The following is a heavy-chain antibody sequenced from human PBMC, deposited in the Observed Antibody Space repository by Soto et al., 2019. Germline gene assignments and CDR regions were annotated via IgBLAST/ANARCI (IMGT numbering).Heavy chain of an antibody. V-gene: IGHV3-30*16. CDR3: ARWDGDHPLDY. CDR1: GYTFTSYD. Sequence: QVQLVQSGAEVKKPGASVKVSCKASGYTFTSYDINWVRQATGQGLEWMAVISYDGSNKYYADSVKGRFTISRDNSKNTPYLQMNSLRAEDTAVYYCARWDGDHPLDYWGQGTLVTVSS. CDR2: ISYDGSNK. D-gene: IGHD4-17*01. J-gene: IGHJ4*02.